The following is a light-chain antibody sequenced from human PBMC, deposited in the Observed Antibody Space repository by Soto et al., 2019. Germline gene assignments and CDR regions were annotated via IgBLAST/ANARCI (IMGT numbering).Light chain of an antibody. CDR2: GAS. V-gene: IGKV3-15*01. J-gene: IGKJ1*01. CDR1: QGVSNH. Sequence: EIVMTQSPATLSVSPGERATLSCRASQGVSNHLAWYQQKPGQAPRLLIYGASTRATGIPARFSGSGSGTEFTPTISSLQSEDFAVYYCQQYDNWPPWTFGQGTKVEIK. CDR3: QQYDNWPPWT.